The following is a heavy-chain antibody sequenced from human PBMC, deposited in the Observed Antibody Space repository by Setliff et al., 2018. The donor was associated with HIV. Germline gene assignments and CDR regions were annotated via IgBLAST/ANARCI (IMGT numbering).Heavy chain of an antibody. Sequence: KVSCKASGGTFSSYAISWVRQAPGQGLEWMGGIIPIFGTANYAQKFQGRVTITADESTSTAYMELSSLRSEDTAVYYCASPTSIAVAGTHRGKDYYYYGMDVWGQGTTVTVSS. CDR1: GGTFSSYA. J-gene: IGHJ6*02. V-gene: IGHV1-69*01. CDR2: IIPIFGTA. CDR3: ASPTSIAVAGTHRGKDYYYYGMDV. D-gene: IGHD6-19*01.